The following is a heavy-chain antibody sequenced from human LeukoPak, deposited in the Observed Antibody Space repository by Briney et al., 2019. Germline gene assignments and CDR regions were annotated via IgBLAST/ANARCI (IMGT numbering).Heavy chain of an antibody. D-gene: IGHD3-10*01. V-gene: IGHV1-18*01. CDR3: ARVHVLLWFGEVYYFDY. Sequence: ASVKVSCKASGYTFTSYGISWVRQAPGQGLEWMGRISAYNGNTNYAQKLQGRVTMTTDTSTSTAYMELRSLRSDDTAVYYCARVHVLLWFGEVYYFDYWGQGTLVTVSS. CDR1: GYTFTSYG. CDR2: ISAYNGNT. J-gene: IGHJ4*02.